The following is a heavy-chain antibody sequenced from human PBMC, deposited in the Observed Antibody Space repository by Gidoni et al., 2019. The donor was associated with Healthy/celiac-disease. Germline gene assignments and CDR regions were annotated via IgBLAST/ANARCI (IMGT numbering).Heavy chain of an antibody. CDR3: AKPRISRERKEPFDY. J-gene: IGHJ4*02. CDR2: ISGSGGRT. Sequence: EVQLLESGGGLVQPGGSLRLSCAASGFTFSSYAMSWVRQAPGKGLEWVSAISGSGGRTYYADSVKGRFTISRDNSKNTLYLQMNSLRAEDTAVYYCAKPRISRERKEPFDYWGQGTLVTVSS. V-gene: IGHV3-23*01. D-gene: IGHD1-26*01. CDR1: GFTFSSYA.